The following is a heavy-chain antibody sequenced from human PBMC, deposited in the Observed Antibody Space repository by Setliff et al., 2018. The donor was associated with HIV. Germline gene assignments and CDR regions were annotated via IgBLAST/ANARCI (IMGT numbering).Heavy chain of an antibody. CDR1: GFTVSSSY. V-gene: IGHV3-53*01. D-gene: IGHD3-16*01. J-gene: IGHJ4*02. Sequence: GGSLRLSCVASGFTVSSSYMSWVRQAPGKGLEWVSVVYSGGSTYYADSVKGRFTISRDNSKNTLYLQMNSLRAEDTAVYYCARDRGEDYFDYWGQGALVTVSS. CDR2: VYSGGST. CDR3: ARDRGEDYFDY.